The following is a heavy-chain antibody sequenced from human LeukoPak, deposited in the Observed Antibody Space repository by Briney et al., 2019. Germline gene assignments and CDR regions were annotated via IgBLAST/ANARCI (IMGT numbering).Heavy chain of an antibody. CDR2: INHSGST. J-gene: IGHJ6*03. Sequence: SETLSLTCAVYGGSFSGYYWSWIRQPPGKGPEWIGEINHSGSTNYNPSLKSRVTISVDTSKNQFSLKLSSVTAADTAVYYCARDAYSSPMDVWGKGTTVTVSS. CDR1: GGSFSGYY. D-gene: IGHD5-18*01. CDR3: ARDAYSSPMDV. V-gene: IGHV4-34*01.